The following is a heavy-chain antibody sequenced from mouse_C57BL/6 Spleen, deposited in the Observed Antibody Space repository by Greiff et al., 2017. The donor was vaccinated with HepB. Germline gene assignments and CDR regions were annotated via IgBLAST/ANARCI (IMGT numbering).Heavy chain of an antibody. CDR3: ARNRDWYFDV. V-gene: IGHV3-6*01. J-gene: IGHJ1*03. CDR1: GYSITSGYY. CDR2: ISYDGSN. Sequence: EVHLVESGPGLVKPSQSLSLTCSVTGYSITSGYYWNWIRQFPGNKLEWMGYISYDGSNNYNPSLKNRISITRDTSKNQFFLKLNSVTTEDTATYYCARNRDWYFDVWGTGTTVTVSS.